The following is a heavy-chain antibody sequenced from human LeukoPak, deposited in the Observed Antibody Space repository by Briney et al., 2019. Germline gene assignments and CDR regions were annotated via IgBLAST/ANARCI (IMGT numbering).Heavy chain of an antibody. CDR1: GFTFSNYG. CDR3: ANGYGWMDV. Sequence: PGRSLRLSCATSGFTFSNYGMHWVRQAPGKGLEWVAVISYDGSNKYYADSVKGRFTISRDNSKNTLYLQMNSLRPEDAAVYYCANGYGWMDVWGQGTTVTVSS. V-gene: IGHV3-30*18. J-gene: IGHJ6*02. CDR2: ISYDGSNK. D-gene: IGHD3-16*01.